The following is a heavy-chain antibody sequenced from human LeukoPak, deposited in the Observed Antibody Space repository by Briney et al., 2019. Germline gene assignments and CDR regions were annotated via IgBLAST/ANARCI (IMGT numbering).Heavy chain of an antibody. J-gene: IGHJ4*02. CDR3: ARLVDTATDYFDY. Sequence: SETLSLTCTVSGCSISSSSYYWGWIRQPPGKGLEWVGSIYCSGSSYYNPSLKRRVTISVHTSKNQLSLKLSSVTAADTAVYYCARLVDTATDYFDYWGQGTLVNVSS. V-gene: IGHV4-39*01. CDR2: IYCSGSS. CDR1: GCSISSSSYY. D-gene: IGHD5-18*01.